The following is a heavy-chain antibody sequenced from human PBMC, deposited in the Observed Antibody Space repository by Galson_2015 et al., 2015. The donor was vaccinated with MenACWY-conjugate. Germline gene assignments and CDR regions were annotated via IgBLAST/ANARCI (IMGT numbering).Heavy chain of an antibody. D-gene: IGHD6-13*01. CDR2: ISGGGGGT. CDR3: ARDLSSMGYYYYALVV. V-gene: IGHV3-23*01. Sequence: SLRLSCAASGFTFSSYAMSWVRQAPGKGLERVSTISGGGGGTFYADSVKGRFTISRDNSQNTLYLQMNSLRAEDTAVYYCARDLSSMGYYYYALVVWGQGTTVTVSS. CDR1: GFTFSSYA. J-gene: IGHJ6*02.